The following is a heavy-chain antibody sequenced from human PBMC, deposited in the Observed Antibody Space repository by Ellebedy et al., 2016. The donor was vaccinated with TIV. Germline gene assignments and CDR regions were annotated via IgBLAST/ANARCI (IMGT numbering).Heavy chain of an antibody. CDR2: ISYDGSKK. Sequence: GESLKISCAASGFTFSSYAMHWVRQAPGKGLEWVAVISYDGSKKYYADSVKGRFTISRDNSKKTLYLQMNSLRADDTAVYYCAREGLLEDTKSSATDAFDLWGQGTMVIVSS. V-gene: IGHV3-30-3*01. D-gene: IGHD2-8*01. CDR3: AREGLLEDTKSSATDAFDL. CDR1: GFTFSSYA. J-gene: IGHJ3*01.